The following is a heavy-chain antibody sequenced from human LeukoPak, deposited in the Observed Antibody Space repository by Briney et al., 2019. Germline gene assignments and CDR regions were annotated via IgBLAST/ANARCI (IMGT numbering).Heavy chain of an antibody. D-gene: IGHD6-19*01. CDR2: INPSGGST. J-gene: IGHJ6*02. V-gene: IGHV1-46*01. Sequence: GASVKVSCKASGYTFTSYYMHWVRQAPGQGLEWMGIINPSGGSTSYAQKFQGRVTMTRDTSTSTVYMELSSLRSEDTAVYYCASASVAGTRLSYYYYGMDVWGQGPRSPSP. CDR1: GYTFTSYY. CDR3: ASASVAGTRLSYYYYGMDV.